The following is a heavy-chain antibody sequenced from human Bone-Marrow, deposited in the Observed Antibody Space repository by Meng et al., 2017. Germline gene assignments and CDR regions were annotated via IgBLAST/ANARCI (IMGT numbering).Heavy chain of an antibody. CDR3: ARMRSGYDIEY. CDR2: MNPNSANT. Sequence: ASVKVSCKASGYTCTSYYMHWVRQAPGQGLEWMGWMNPNSANTGYAQKFQGRVTMTRCTSTSTANMELSSLRSEDTAVYYCARMRSGYDIEYWGQGTLVTVSS. J-gene: IGHJ4*02. CDR1: GYTCTSYY. V-gene: IGHV1-8*02. D-gene: IGHD3-3*01.